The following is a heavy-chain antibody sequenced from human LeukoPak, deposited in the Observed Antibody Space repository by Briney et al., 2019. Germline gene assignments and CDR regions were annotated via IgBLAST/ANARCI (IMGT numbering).Heavy chain of an antibody. CDR1: GFTFSSYE. J-gene: IGHJ4*02. V-gene: IGHV3-48*03. D-gene: IGHD3-10*01. Sequence: GGSLRLSCAASGFTFSSYEMNWVRQAPGKGLEWVSYISSSGSTIYYADSVKGRFTISRDNSKNTLYLQMGSLRAEDMAVYYCARVMVRGGNDYWGQGTLVTVSS. CDR2: ISSSGSTI. CDR3: ARVMVRGGNDY.